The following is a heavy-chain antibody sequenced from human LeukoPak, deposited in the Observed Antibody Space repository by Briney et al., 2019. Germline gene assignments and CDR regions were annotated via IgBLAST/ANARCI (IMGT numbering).Heavy chain of an antibody. CDR1: GGSVISYY. Sequence: SETLSLTCTVSGGSVISYYWSRIRQPPGQGLEWIAYIHSNGYTNYNPSLKSRVTISVDTSKNQFTLTVTSVTAADTAVYYCAKRQGPNSGSYDYFDPWGQGTLVTVSS. CDR2: IHSNGYT. CDR3: AKRQGPNSGSYDYFDP. V-gene: IGHV4-4*09. J-gene: IGHJ5*02. D-gene: IGHD1-26*01.